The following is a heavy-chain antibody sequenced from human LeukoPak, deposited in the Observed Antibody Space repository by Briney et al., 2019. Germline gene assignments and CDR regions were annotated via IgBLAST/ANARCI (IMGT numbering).Heavy chain of an antibody. J-gene: IGHJ4*02. V-gene: IGHV4-39*02. CDR1: GGSISSSSYY. CDR2: IYYSGST. CDR3: AREVGIAARPFDY. Sequence: SETLSLTRSVSGGSISSSSYYWGWIRQPPGKGLEWIGSIYYSGSTYYNPSLKSRVTISVDTSKNQFSLKLSSVTAADTAVYYCAREVGIAARPFDYWGQGTLVTVSS. D-gene: IGHD6-6*01.